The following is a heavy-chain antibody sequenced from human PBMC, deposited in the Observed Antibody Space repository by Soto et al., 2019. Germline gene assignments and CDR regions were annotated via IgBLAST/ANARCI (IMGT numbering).Heavy chain of an antibody. J-gene: IGHJ3*02. V-gene: IGHV3-7*01. Sequence: EVQLVESGGGLVQPGGSLRLSCAASGFTFSDYWMSWVRQAPGKGLEWVANIKQDGSEKSYVDSVKGRFTISRDNAKNSLYLPMNSLRAEDTAMYYCAKFGGMFTSLRAFDIWGQGTMVTVSS. CDR2: IKQDGSEK. D-gene: IGHD3-10*02. CDR3: AKFGGMFTSLRAFDI. CDR1: GFTFSDYW.